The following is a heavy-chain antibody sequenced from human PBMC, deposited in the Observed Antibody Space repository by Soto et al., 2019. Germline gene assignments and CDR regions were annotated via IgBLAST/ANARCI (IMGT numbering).Heavy chain of an antibody. CDR1: GFSISSNW. J-gene: IGHJ4*02. V-gene: IGHV3-7*03. D-gene: IGHD6-19*01. CDR3: AGGSGWLSDY. Sequence: EVQLVESGGGLVQPGGSLRLSCAASGFSISSNWMNWVRQAPGKGLEWVAIIRKDGSEKYYVDSVKGRFTISRDNAKNSLYLQMNSPRDDDTAVYYCAGGSGWLSDYWGRGTLVTVSS. CDR2: IRKDGSEK.